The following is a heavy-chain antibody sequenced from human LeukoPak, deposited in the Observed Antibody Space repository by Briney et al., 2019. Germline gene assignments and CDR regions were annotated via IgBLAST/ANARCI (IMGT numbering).Heavy chain of an antibody. D-gene: IGHD3-3*01. CDR2: ISGSGGST. Sequence: GGSLRLSCAASGFTFSSYAMSWVRQAPGKGLEWVSYISGSGGSTYYADSVKGRFTISRDNSKNTLYLQMNSLRAEDTAVYYCAKMNYDFWSGYPNDAFDIWGQGTMVTVSS. CDR3: AKMNYDFWSGYPNDAFDI. J-gene: IGHJ3*02. V-gene: IGHV3-23*01. CDR1: GFTFSSYA.